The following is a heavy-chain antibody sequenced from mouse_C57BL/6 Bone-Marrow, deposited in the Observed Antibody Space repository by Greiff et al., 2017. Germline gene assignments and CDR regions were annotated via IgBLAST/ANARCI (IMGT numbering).Heavy chain of an antibody. Sequence: QVQLQQPGAELVRPGTSVKLSCKASGYTFTSYWMHWVKQRPGQGLEWIGVIDPSDSYTNYNQKFKGKATLTVDTSSSTAYMQLSSLTSEDSAVYCCARHSSEAMDYWGQGTSVTVSS. J-gene: IGHJ4*01. CDR1: GYTFTSYW. CDR3: ARHSSEAMDY. D-gene: IGHD3-1*01. V-gene: IGHV1-59*01. CDR2: IDPSDSYT.